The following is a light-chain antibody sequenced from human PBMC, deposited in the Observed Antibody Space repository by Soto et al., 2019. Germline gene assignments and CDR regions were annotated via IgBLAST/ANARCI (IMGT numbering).Light chain of an antibody. CDR3: TSWITSTTMI. CDR2: DVN. CDR1: SSDIGAYNF. Sequence: QSALTQAASVSGSPGQSITISCTGTSSDIGAYNFVSWYQQHPGKAPKPMLYDVNIRPSGVSNRFSGSKSGITASQTTSGLQAEDEADYYCTSWITSTTMIFGGGTKLTVL. V-gene: IGLV2-14*03. J-gene: IGLJ2*01.